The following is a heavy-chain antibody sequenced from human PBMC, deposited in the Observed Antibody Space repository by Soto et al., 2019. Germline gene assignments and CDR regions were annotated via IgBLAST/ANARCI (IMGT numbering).Heavy chain of an antibody. Sequence: SETLSLTCTVSGGSISSSSYYWGWIRQPPGKGLEWIGSIYYSGNTYYNPSLKSRVTISVDTAKNQFSLKLSSVTAADTAVYQCAGYESGTMFDSWGQGALVTVSS. J-gene: IGHJ4*02. CDR3: AGYESGTMFDS. CDR1: GGSISSSSYY. D-gene: IGHD3-10*01. V-gene: IGHV4-39*01. CDR2: IYYSGNT.